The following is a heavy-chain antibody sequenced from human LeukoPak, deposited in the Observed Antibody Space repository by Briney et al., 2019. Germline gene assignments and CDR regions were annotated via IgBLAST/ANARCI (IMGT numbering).Heavy chain of an antibody. J-gene: IGHJ3*02. CDR1: GFTFSTYA. CDR3: AKLYDSSGYYFDAFDI. Sequence: GGSLRLSCAVSGFTFSTYAMSWVRQAPGKGLEWVSAISGSGGSTYYADSVKGRFTISRDNSKNTLYLQMNSLRAEDTAVYYCAKLYDSSGYYFDAFDIWGQGTMVTVSS. V-gene: IGHV3-23*01. CDR2: ISGSGGST. D-gene: IGHD3-22*01.